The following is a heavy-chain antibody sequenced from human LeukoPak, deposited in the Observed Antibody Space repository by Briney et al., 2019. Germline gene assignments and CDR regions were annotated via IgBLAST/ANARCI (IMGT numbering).Heavy chain of an antibody. V-gene: IGHV4-4*07. CDR3: ASAHLLEWLSPHYYYVDV. CDR2: IYTSGGP. J-gene: IGHJ6*03. CDR1: GGSISIYY. D-gene: IGHD3-3*01. Sequence: SETLSLTRPVSGGSISIYYWRSIRLPGGGGLEWLVRIYTSGGPNYHPSLKARFPMSVDTSKNQCSLKLSSLTAANTPVFYGASAHLLEWLSPHYYYVDVWGKGTTVTVSS.